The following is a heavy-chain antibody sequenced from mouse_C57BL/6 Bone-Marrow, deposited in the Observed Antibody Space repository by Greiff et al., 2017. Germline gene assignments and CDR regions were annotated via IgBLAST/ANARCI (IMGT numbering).Heavy chain of an antibody. D-gene: IGHD1-1*01. V-gene: IGHV7-3*01. CDR2: IRHKANGYTT. Sequence: EVHLVESGGGLVQPGGSLSLSCAASGFTFTDYYMSWVRQPPGKALEWLGFIRHKANGYTTEYSASVKGRFTISRDNSQSILYLQMNALRAEVSATYYCARWGYYGPLYAMYYWGQGTSVTVSS. CDR3: ARWGYYGPLYAMYY. J-gene: IGHJ4*01. CDR1: GFTFTDYY.